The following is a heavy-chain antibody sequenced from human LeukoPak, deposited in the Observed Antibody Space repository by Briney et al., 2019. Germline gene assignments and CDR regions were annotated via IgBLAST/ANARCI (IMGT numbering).Heavy chain of an antibody. J-gene: IGHJ4*01. CDR1: GGSISSSSYY. CDR2: IYYSGST. Sequence: PSQTLSLTCTVSGGSISSSSYYWGWIRQPPGKGLEWIGSIYYSGSTYYNPSLKSRVTISVDTSKNQFSLKLSSVTAADTAVYYCARVDSTWATSTHTSSSSFSDYYYWGRGTLVTASS. D-gene: IGHD6-6*01. V-gene: IGHV4-39*07. CDR3: ARVDSTWATSTHTSSSSFSDYYY.